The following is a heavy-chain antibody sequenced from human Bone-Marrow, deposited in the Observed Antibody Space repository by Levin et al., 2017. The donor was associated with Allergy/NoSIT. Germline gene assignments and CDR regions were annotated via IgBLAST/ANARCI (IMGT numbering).Heavy chain of an antibody. CDR2: ILTTSTTM. J-gene: IGHJ5*02. V-gene: IGHV3-48*04. CDR3: ARESVPIFGVPNTFDP. CDR1: GFTFKSYN. D-gene: IGHD3-3*01. Sequence: GEALKISCAASGFTFKSYNMNWVRQAPGEGPEWLAFILTTSTTMYYADSVKGRFTNYRDNAKNSLFLQMDSLRADDTAVYYCARESVPIFGVPNTFDPWGQGTLVTVSS.